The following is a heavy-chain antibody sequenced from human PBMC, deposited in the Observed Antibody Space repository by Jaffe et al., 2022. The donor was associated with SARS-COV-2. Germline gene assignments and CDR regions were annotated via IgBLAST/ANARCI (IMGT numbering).Heavy chain of an antibody. J-gene: IGHJ4*02. D-gene: IGHD4-17*01. CDR1: GGSISSGGYY. CDR2: IYHSGST. Sequence: QVQLQESGPGLVKPSQTLSLTCTVSGGSISSGGYYWSWIRQHPGKGLEYIGYIYHSGSTYYNPSLKSRVTMSVDTSKNEFSLSLSSMTAADTAVYYCARDGGHTTAFDYWGQGTLVTVSP. CDR3: ARDGGHTTAFDY. V-gene: IGHV4-31*03.